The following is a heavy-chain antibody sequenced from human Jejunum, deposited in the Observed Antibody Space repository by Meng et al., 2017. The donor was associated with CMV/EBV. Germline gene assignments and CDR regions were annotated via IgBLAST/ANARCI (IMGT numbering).Heavy chain of an antibody. V-gene: IGHV1-2*02. CDR2: INPSSGAI. CDR3: SRGGGGDGTYLLDY. J-gene: IGHJ4*02. CDR1: GYAFTGYY. D-gene: IGHD2-21*01. Sequence: VTLGRVGVGVKEAGASVKVSCKASGYAFTGYYIHWLRQAPGQGLEWMGWINPSSGAIFYAQKFQDRVTMSRETSITTVYMDLSSLRSDDTAVYFCSRGGGGDGTYLLDYWGQGTLVTVSS.